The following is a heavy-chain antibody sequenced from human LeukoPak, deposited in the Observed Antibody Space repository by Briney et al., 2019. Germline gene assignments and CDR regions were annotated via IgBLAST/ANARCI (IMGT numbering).Heavy chain of an antibody. CDR3: ARDRPRCSGGSCYRGYFDY. CDR2: ISSSSSYI. J-gene: IGHJ4*02. Sequence: PGGSPRLSCAASGFTFSSYSINWVRQAPGKGLEWVSSISSSSSYIYYADSVKGRFTISRDNAKNSLYLQMNSLRAEDTAVYYCARDRPRCSGGSCYRGYFDYWGQGTLVTVSS. CDR1: GFTFSSYS. V-gene: IGHV3-21*01. D-gene: IGHD2-15*01.